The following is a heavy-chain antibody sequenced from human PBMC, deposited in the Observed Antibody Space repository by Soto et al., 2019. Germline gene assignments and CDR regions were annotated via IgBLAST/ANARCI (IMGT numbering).Heavy chain of an antibody. J-gene: IGHJ5*02. CDR3: ARTRAVWFDP. Sequence: SETLSLTCTVSGGSISSSSYYWGGIRQPPGKGLEWIGSIYYSGSTYYNPSLKSRVTISVDTSKNQFSLKLSSVTAADTAVYYCARTRAVWFDPWGQGTLVTVSS. V-gene: IGHV4-39*01. CDR1: GGSISSSSYY. D-gene: IGHD6-19*01. CDR2: IYYSGST.